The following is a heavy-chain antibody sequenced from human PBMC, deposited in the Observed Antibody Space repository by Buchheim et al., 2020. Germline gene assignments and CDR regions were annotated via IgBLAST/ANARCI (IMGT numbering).Heavy chain of an antibody. CDR2: IRGGSSTI. CDR3: VRDHLHAFDI. CDR1: GFTFSTYS. J-gene: IGHJ3*02. V-gene: IGHV3-48*01. Sequence: EVQPVESGGGLVQPGGSLRLSCAASGFTFSTYSMNWVRQAPGKGLEWLSYIRGGSSTITYADSVQGRFTISRDDAKNSLSLQMNSLRVEDTAIYYCVRDHLHAFDIWGQGT.